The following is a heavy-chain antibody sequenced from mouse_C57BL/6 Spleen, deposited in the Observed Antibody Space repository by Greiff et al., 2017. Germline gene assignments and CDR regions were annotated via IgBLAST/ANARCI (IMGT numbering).Heavy chain of an antibody. CDR3: ARSGYDYDATFLYAMDY. V-gene: IGHV1-81*01. CDR2: IYPRSGNT. CDR1: GYTFTSYG. Sequence: VQLQQSGAELARPGASVKLSCKASGYTFTSYGISWVKQRTGQGLEWIGEIYPRSGNTYYNEKFKGKATLTADKSSSTAYMELRSLTSEDSAVYFCARSGYDYDATFLYAMDYWGQGTSVTVSS. J-gene: IGHJ4*01. D-gene: IGHD2-4*01.